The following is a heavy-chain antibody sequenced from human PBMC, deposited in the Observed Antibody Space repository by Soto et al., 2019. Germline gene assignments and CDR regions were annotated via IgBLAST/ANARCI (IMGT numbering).Heavy chain of an antibody. CDR1: GGTFSNFA. D-gene: IGHD4-4*01. CDR3: SSSGRDVLGYDYKATYGLDI. J-gene: IGHJ3*02. CDR2: IIPLFNVA. V-gene: IGHV1-69*01. Sequence: QVQLVQSGPEVKKPGSSVKVSCEASGGTFSNFAVNWVRQAPGQGLEWVGGIIPLFNVATYAQKFEGRVTIVAVDCPRASYMGLSSLRSSDTAVYYCSSSGRDVLGYDYKATYGLDIWGQGTMVTV.